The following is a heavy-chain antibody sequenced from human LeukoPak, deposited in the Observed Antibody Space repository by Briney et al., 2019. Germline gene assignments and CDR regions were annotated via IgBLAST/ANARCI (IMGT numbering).Heavy chain of an antibody. CDR2: IYYSGST. Sequence: PSQTLSLTCTVSGGSISSGDYYWSWIRQPPGKGLEWIGYIYYSGSTYYNPSLKSRVTISVDTSKNQFSLKLSSVTAADTAVYYCARGGAPPFYGDYPYFDYWGQGTLVTVSS. CDR1: GGSISSGDYY. V-gene: IGHV4-30-4*01. J-gene: IGHJ4*02. CDR3: ARGGAPPFYGDYPYFDY. D-gene: IGHD4-17*01.